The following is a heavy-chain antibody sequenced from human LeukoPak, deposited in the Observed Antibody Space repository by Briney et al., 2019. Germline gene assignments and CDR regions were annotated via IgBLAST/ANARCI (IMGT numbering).Heavy chain of an antibody. CDR3: ARASGGNAAFDI. CDR1: GFTFSNYW. D-gene: IGHD2-15*01. J-gene: IGHJ3*02. V-gene: IGHV3-74*01. CDR2: FNSDESTT. Sequence: GGSLRLSCAASGFTFSNYWMHWVRQAPGKGLVWVSRFNSDESTTSYADSVRGRFTISRDNANNMLYLQMNSLRAEDAAVYYCARASGGNAAFDIWGQGTMVTVSS.